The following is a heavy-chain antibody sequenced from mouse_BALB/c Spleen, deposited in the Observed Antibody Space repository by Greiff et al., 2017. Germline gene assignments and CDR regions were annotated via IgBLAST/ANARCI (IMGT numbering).Heavy chain of an antibody. J-gene: IGHJ2*01. CDR2: ISSGGGST. CDR1: GFAFSSYD. D-gene: IGHD1-1*01. Sequence: EVQGVESGGGLVKPGGSLKLSCAASGFAFSSYDMSWVRQTPEKRLEWVAYISSGGGSTYYPDTVKGRFTISRDNAKNTLYLQMSSLKSEDTAMYYCSSSTYCYLDYWGQGTTLTVSS. CDR3: SSSTYCYLDY. V-gene: IGHV5-12-1*01.